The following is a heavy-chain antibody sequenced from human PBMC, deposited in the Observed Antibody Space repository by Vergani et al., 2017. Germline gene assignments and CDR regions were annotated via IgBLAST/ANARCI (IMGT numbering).Heavy chain of an antibody. J-gene: IGHJ4*02. CDR3: ARASPTYDFWSGYYYYFDY. D-gene: IGHD3-3*01. V-gene: IGHV4-59*01. CDR1: GGSISSYY. Sequence: QVQLQESGPGLVKPSETLSLTCTVSGGSISSYYWSWIRQPPGKGLEWIGYIYYSGSTNYNPSLKSRVTISVDTSKNQFSLKLGSVTAADTAVYYCARASPTYDFWSGYYYYFDYWGQGTLVTVSS. CDR2: IYYSGST.